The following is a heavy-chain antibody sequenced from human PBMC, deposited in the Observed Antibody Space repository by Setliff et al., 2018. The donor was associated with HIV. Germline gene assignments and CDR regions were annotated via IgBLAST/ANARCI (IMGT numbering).Heavy chain of an antibody. V-gene: IGHV4-39*07. CDR1: GGSIRTGAYY. Sequence: PSETLSLTCTVSGGSIRTGAYYWGWIRQPPGKGLEWIGSIYYDGRTFYKPSLKSRLTISVDTSKNQFSLSLTSVTAADTAVYFCARGGAVSADFDSWGQGTLVTVSS. D-gene: IGHD3-16*01. CDR3: ARGGAVSADFDS. CDR2: IYYDGRT. J-gene: IGHJ5*01.